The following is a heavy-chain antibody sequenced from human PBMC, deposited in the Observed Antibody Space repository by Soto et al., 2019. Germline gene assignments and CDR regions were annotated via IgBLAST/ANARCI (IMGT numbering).Heavy chain of an antibody. V-gene: IGHV3-53*01. J-gene: IGHJ6*02. CDR2: IYSGGST. D-gene: IGHD3-10*01. CDR1: GFTVSSNY. CDR3: ARVRSYYGSGSYWSYYYGMDV. Sequence: VGSLRLSCAASGFTVSSNYMSWVRQAPGKGLEWVSVIYSGGSTYYADSVKGRFTISRDNSKNTLYLQMNSLRAEDTAVYYCARVRSYYGSGSYWSYYYGMDVWGQGTTVTVSS.